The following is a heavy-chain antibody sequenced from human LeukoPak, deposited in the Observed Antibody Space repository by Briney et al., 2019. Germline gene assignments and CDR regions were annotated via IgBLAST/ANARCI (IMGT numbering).Heavy chain of an antibody. D-gene: IGHD6-6*01. CDR2: ISYDGSNK. CDR1: GFTFSSYA. Sequence: GGSLRLSCAASGFTFSSYAMHWVRQAPGKGLEWVAVISYDGSNKYYADSVKGRFTISRDNSKNTLYLQMNSLRAEDTAVYYCARLRLEYSSLDAFDIWGQGTMVTVSS. CDR3: ARLRLEYSSLDAFDI. V-gene: IGHV3-30-3*01. J-gene: IGHJ3*02.